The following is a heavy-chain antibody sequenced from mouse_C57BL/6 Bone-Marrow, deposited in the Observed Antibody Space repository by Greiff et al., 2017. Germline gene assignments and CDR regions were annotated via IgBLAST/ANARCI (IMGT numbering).Heavy chain of an antibody. CDR1: GFSLTSYG. J-gene: IGHJ3*01. Sequence: VQLQQSGPGLVQPSQSLSITCTVSGFSLTSYGVHWVRQSPGKGLAWLGVIWSGGSTDYNAAFISRLSISKDNSKSQVFFKMNSLQADDTAIYYCARPGDGYYVSWFAYWGQGTLVTVSA. CDR3: ARPGDGYYVSWFAY. CDR2: IWSGGST. D-gene: IGHD2-3*01. V-gene: IGHV2-2*01.